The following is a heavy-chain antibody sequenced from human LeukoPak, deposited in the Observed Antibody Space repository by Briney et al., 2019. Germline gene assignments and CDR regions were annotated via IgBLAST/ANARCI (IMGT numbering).Heavy chain of an antibody. J-gene: IGHJ3*02. CDR2: IYYSGST. CDR1: GGSISNYF. V-gene: IGHV4-59*01. D-gene: IGHD2-15*01. Sequence: PSETLSLTCTVSGGSISNYFWSWIRQPPGKGLEWIGNIYYSGSTDYNPSLKSRVTMLVDTPKNQFSLNLSSVTAADTAVYYCVRASVESGGAFDIWGQGTMVTVSS. CDR3: VRASVESGGAFDI.